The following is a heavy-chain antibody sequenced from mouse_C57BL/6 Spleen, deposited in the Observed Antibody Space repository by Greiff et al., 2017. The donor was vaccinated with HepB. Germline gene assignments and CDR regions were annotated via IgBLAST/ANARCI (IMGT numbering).Heavy chain of an antibody. V-gene: IGHV1-82*01. Sequence: QVQLQQSGPELVKPGASVKISCKASGYAFSSSWMNWVKQRPGKGLEWIGRIYPGDGDTNYNGKFKGKATLTADKSSSTAYMQLSSLTSEDSAVYFCARRNLHYYGSSSFDYWGQGTTLTVSS. CDR2: IYPGDGDT. CDR3: ARRNLHYYGSSSFDY. J-gene: IGHJ2*01. D-gene: IGHD1-1*01. CDR1: GYAFSSSW.